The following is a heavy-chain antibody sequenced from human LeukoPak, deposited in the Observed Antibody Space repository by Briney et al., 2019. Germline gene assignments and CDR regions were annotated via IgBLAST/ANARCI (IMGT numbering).Heavy chain of an antibody. Sequence: ASVKVSCKASGYTFTGYYMHWVRQAPGQGLEWMGWINPNSGGTSYAQKFQGRVTMTRDTSISTAYMELSRLRSDDTAVYYCAREGVDFGIVHQKYFQHWGQGTLVTVSS. CDR1: GYTFTGYY. CDR2: INPNSGGT. D-gene: IGHD2-8*01. V-gene: IGHV1-2*02. J-gene: IGHJ1*01. CDR3: AREGVDFGIVHQKYFQH.